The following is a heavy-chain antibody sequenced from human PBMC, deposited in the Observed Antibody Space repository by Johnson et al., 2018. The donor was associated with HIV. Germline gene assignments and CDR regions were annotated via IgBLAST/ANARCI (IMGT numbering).Heavy chain of an antibody. D-gene: IGHD3-22*01. Sequence: EQLVESGGGLVQPGGSLRLSCAASGFAFRTYWMVWVRQVPGKRPVWVARINSDGSSTSYADSVKGRFTISRDNAKNTLYLQMDSLGAEDSAVYYCAVVQWLPDDVFNIWGQGTMVTVSS. V-gene: IGHV3-74*01. CDR2: INSDGSST. J-gene: IGHJ3*02. CDR1: GFAFRTYW. CDR3: AVVQWLPDDVFNI.